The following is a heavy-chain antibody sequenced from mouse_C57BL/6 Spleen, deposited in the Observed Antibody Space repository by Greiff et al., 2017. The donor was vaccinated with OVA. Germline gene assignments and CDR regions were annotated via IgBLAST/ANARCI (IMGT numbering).Heavy chain of an antibody. J-gene: IGHJ3*01. CDR1: GFNIKDYY. CDR2: IDPEDGET. Sequence: VQLQQSGAELVKPGASVKLSCTASGFNIKDYYMHWVKQRTDQGLEWIGRIDPEDGETKYAPTFQGQATIPADKSCNTAYLQLNSRTSEDTAIYYCARDYGSSSGFAYWGQGTLVTVSA. CDR3: ARDYGSSSGFAY. V-gene: IGHV14-2*01. D-gene: IGHD1-1*01.